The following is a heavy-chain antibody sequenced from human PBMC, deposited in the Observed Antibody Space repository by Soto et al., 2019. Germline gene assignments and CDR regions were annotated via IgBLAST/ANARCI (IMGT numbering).Heavy chain of an antibody. V-gene: IGHV1-69*13. J-gene: IGHJ4*02. Sequence: RASVKVSCKTSGGSFSNCGISWVRQAPGQGLEWMGGIVPVFGRPNYAQRFRGRLTITADESTSTGYMELISLRSDDTAVYYCAREGSGYNFWGQGTQVNVSS. CDR3: AREGSGYNF. CDR1: GGSFSNCG. CDR2: IVPVFGRP. D-gene: IGHD5-12*01.